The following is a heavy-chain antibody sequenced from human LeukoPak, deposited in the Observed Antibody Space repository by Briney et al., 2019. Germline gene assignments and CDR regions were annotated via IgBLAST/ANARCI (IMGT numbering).Heavy chain of an antibody. D-gene: IGHD6-13*01. CDR2: INHSGST. V-gene: IGHV4-34*01. J-gene: IGHJ5*02. Sequence: SETLSLTCAVYGGSFSGYYWSWIRQPPGKGLEWIGEINHSGSTNYNPSLKSRVTISVDTSKNQFSLKLSSVTAADTAVYYCARGFSSSWYHWGQGTLVTVSS. CDR3: ARGFSSSWYH. CDR1: GGSFSGYY.